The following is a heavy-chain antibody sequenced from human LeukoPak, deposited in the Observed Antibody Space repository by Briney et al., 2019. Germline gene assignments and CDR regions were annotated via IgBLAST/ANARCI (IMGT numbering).Heavy chain of an antibody. CDR2: TYYRSRWYN. V-gene: IGHV6-1*01. CDR3: TRGGAAAGFDF. J-gene: IGHJ4*02. D-gene: IGHD6-13*01. CDR1: GDSVSSNSAV. Sequence: SQTLSLTCAISGDSVSSNSAVWNWIRQSPSRGLGWLGRTYYRSRWYNDYAVSVKSRISVNPDTSKNQFSLQLNSVTPEDTAVYYCTRGGAAAGFDFWGQGTLVTVSS.